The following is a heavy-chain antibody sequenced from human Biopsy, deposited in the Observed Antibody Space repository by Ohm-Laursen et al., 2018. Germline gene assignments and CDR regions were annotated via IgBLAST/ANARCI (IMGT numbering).Heavy chain of an antibody. CDR3: ARDRRYYSDRTVPGYFDL. V-gene: IGHV4-59*01. CDR1: GVSISSYY. CDR2: VYYTGTT. D-gene: IGHD3-22*01. J-gene: IGHJ2*01. Sequence: GTLSLTCTVSGVSISSYYWSWIRQPPGKGLQWIVYVYYTGTTDYNPSHQSRVTISADTSKNHFSLRLRSVTPADTAIYYCARDRRYYSDRTVPGYFDLWGRGTLVTVSS.